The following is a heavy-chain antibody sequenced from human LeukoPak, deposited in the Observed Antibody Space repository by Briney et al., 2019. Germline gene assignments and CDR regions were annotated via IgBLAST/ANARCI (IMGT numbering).Heavy chain of an antibody. Sequence: GESLKISCKGSGYSFSSYWIGWVRQMPGKGLEWMGIIYPGDSDTRYSPSFQGQVTISADKSISTAYLQWSSLKASDTAMYYCARHPTMYSSSSVAFDIWGQGTMVTVSS. CDR1: GYSFSSYW. CDR3: ARHPTMYSSSSVAFDI. V-gene: IGHV5-51*01. CDR2: IYPGDSDT. D-gene: IGHD6-6*01. J-gene: IGHJ3*02.